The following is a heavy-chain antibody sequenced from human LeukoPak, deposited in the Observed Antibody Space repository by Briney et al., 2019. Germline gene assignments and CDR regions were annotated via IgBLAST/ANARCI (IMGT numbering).Heavy chain of an antibody. CDR2: ISDGGGRT. CDR1: GFTFRTYA. V-gene: IGHV3-23*01. Sequence: GASLRLSCGASGFTFRTYAMSWVRQSSGKGLEWVSGISDGGGRTFYAESVKGRFTVSRDNSKNTLYLRMNSLRAEDTAIYNCTKNQILDDTGSWYAYWGQGTLVTVSS. D-gene: IGHD6-13*01. J-gene: IGHJ4*02. CDR3: TKNQILDDTGSWYAY.